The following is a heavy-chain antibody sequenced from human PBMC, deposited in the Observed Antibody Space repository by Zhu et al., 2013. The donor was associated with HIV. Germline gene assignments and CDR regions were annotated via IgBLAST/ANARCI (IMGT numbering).Heavy chain of an antibody. V-gene: IGHV1-69*18. CDR3: ARDSRAAAGLAAFDY. D-gene: IGHD6-13*01. CDR2: IIPISGTA. CDR1: GGTFSTLT. J-gene: IGHJ4*02. Sequence: QVQLVQSGAEVKKPGSSVKVSCKASGGTFSTLTITWVRQAPGQGLEWMGRIIPISGTANYAQKFQGRVTITADESTSTAYMELSTLRSEDTAVYYCARDSRAAAGLAAFDYWGQGTLVTVSS.